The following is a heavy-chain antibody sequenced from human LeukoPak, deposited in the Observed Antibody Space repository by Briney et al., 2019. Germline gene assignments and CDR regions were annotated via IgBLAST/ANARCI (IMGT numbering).Heavy chain of an antibody. CDR3: ARDTGIAVAGAEFCFGY. CDR1: GYTFTSYY. Sequence: ASVKVSCKASGYTFTSYYMHWVRQAPGQGLEWMGIINPSGGSTSYAQKFQGRVTMTRDTSTSTVYMELSSLRSEDTAVYYCARDTGIAVAGAEFCFGYWGQGTLVTVSS. V-gene: IGHV1-46*03. J-gene: IGHJ4*02. CDR2: INPSGGST. D-gene: IGHD6-19*01.